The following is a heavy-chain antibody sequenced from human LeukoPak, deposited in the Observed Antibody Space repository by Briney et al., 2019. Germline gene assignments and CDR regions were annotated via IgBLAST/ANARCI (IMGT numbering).Heavy chain of an antibody. V-gene: IGHV1-3*01. J-gene: IGHJ4*02. CDR2: INAGNGDT. CDR1: GYTFTKYV. Sequence: ASLKVSSKASGYTFTKYVVHWVRQAPGQRPERMGWINAGNGDTKYSQNFQDRVTITRDTSANTAYMELSSLTSEDTALYYCARDDCGDTCYPGGYWGQGTLVTVSS. D-gene: IGHD2-21*01. CDR3: ARDDCGDTCYPGGY.